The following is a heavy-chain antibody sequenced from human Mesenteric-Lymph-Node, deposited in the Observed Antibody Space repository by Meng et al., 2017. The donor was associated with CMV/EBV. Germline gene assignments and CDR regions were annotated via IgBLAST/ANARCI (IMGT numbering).Heavy chain of an antibody. D-gene: IGHD6-6*01. CDR3: ARGRAARKDY. J-gene: IGHJ4*02. V-gene: IGHV4-34*01. CDR2: INHSGST. CDR1: GGSFSGYY. Sequence: LSLTCAVYGGSFSGYYWSWIRQPPGKGLECIGEINHSGSTNYNPSLKSRITISVDTSKNQFSLKLSSVTAADTAVYYCARGRAARKDYWGQGTLVTVSS.